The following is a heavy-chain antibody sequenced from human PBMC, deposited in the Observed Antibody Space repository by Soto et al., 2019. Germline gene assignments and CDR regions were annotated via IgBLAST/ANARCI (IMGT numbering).Heavy chain of an antibody. Sequence: PGGSLRLSCAASKFSFSGYWMHWVRQAPGKGLMWVARINSDGSVTTYADSVKGRFTISRDTFTSTVYMELSSLRSEDTAIYYCARGLAAGDYWGQGTLVTVSS. CDR2: INSDGSVT. CDR1: KFSFSGYW. J-gene: IGHJ4*02. V-gene: IGHV3-74*01. D-gene: IGHD6-13*01. CDR3: ARGLAAGDY.